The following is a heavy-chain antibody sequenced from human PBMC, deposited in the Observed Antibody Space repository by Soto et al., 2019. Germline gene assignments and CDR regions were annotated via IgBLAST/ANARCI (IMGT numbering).Heavy chain of an antibody. J-gene: IGHJ4*02. V-gene: IGHV3-23*01. Sequence: LRLSCAASGFTFSSYAMSWVRQAPGKGLEWVSAISGSGGSTYYADSVKGRFTISRDNSKNTLYLQMNSLRAEDTAVYYCAKGKYYYDSSGYYGWGQGTLVTVSS. D-gene: IGHD3-22*01. CDR1: GFTFSSYA. CDR2: ISGSGGST. CDR3: AKGKYYYDSSGYYG.